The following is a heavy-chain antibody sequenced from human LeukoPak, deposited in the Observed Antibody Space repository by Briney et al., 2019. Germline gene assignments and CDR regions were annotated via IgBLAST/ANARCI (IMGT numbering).Heavy chain of an antibody. CDR2: IYYSGST. J-gene: IGHJ6*02. D-gene: IGHD3-3*01. CDR1: GGSISSYC. Sequence: SETLSLTCTVSGGSISSYCWSWIRQPPGKGLEWIGYIYYSGSTNYNPSLKSRVTISVDTSKNQFSLKPSSVTAADTAVYYCASLYYDFWSGYPSPYYYGMDVWGQGTTVTVSS. CDR3: ASLYYDFWSGYPSPYYYGMDV. V-gene: IGHV4-59*08.